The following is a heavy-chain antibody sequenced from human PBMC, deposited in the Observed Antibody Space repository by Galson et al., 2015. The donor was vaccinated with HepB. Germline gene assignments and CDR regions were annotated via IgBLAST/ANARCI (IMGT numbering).Heavy chain of an antibody. J-gene: IGHJ6*02. V-gene: IGHV1-69*13. CDR2: IIPIFGTA. CDR1: GGTFSSYA. Sequence: SVKVSCKASGGTFSSYAISWVRQAPGQGLEWMGGIIPIFGTANYTQKFQGRVTITADESTSTAYMELSSLRSEDTAVYYCARDLIVVVPAAKDPYYYGMDVWGQGTTVTVSS. CDR3: ARDLIVVVPAAKDPYYYGMDV. D-gene: IGHD2-2*01.